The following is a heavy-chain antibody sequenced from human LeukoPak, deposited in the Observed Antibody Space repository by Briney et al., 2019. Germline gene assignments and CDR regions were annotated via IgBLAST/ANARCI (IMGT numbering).Heavy chain of an antibody. CDR3: AETGEISSI. CDR1: GGSISSSSYY. Sequence: SETLSLTCTVSGGSISSSSYYWGWIRQPPGKGLEWIGSIYYSGSTYYNPSLKSRVTLSLDTSKNQFSLNLTSVTAADTALYYCAETGEISSIWGRGTMVTVSS. V-gene: IGHV4-39*07. D-gene: IGHD1-14*01. J-gene: IGHJ3*02. CDR2: IYYSGST.